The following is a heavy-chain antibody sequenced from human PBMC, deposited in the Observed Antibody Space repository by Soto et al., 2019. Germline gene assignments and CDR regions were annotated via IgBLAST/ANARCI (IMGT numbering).Heavy chain of an antibody. D-gene: IGHD4-17*01. CDR3: ARTYGFEAFGI. J-gene: IGHJ3*02. V-gene: IGHV4-59*01. Sequence: QVQLQESGPGLVKPSETLSLTCTVSGGSISSYYWSWIRQPPGKGLEWIGYIYYSGSTNYNPSPKGRVTISVDTSKNQSPLKLSSVTAADTAVYYCARTYGFEAFGIWGQGTMVTVSS. CDR2: IYYSGST. CDR1: GGSISSYY.